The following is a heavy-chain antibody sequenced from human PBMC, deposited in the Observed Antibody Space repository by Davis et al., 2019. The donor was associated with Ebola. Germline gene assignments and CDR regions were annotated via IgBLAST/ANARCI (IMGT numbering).Heavy chain of an antibody. CDR1: GFTFSSYG. D-gene: IGHD6-6*01. V-gene: IGHV3-30*18. Sequence: GESLKISCAASGFTFSSYGMHWVRQAPGKGLEWVAVISYDGSNKYYADSVKGRFTISRDNSKNTLYLQMNSLRAEDTAVYYCAKDQGLEIAARLFDYWGQGTLVTVSS. CDR2: ISYDGSNK. J-gene: IGHJ4*02. CDR3: AKDQGLEIAARLFDY.